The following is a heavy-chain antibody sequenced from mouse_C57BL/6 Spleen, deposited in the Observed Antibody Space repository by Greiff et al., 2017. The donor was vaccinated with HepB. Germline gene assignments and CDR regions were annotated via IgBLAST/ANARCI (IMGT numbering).Heavy chain of an antibody. CDR1: GYTFTDYY. Sequence: VQLQQSGPVLVKPGASVKMSCKASGYTFTDYYMNWVKQSHGKSLEWIGVINPYNGGTSYNQKFKGKATLTVDKSSSTAYMELNSLTSEDSAVYYCARSPMGDYFDYWGQGTTLTVSS. V-gene: IGHV1-19*01. CDR2: INPYNGGT. D-gene: IGHD4-1*01. CDR3: ARSPMGDYFDY. J-gene: IGHJ2*01.